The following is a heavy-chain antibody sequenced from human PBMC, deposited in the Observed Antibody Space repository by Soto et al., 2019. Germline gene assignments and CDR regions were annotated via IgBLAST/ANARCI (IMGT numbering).Heavy chain of an antibody. D-gene: IGHD4-4*01. CDR1: GFSLSTTGMG. V-gene: IGHV2-5*02. Sequence: GSGPTLVNPTQTLTLTCTFSGFSLSTTGMGVGWIRQPPGKALEWLALIYWDDDKRYNPSLKSRLTITKDTSKNQVVLTMTNMDSVDTATYYCAHSGPTVTSDYWGQGTLVTVSS. CDR2: IYWDDDK. CDR3: AHSGPTVTSDY. J-gene: IGHJ4*02.